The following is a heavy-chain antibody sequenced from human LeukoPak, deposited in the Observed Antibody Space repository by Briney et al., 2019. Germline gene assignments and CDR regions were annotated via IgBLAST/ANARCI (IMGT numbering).Heavy chain of an antibody. D-gene: IGHD6-19*01. CDR3: ARGMEQWLGFDY. CDR1: GFTFSSYG. Sequence: GGSLRLSCAASGFTFSSYGMSWVRQAPGKGLEWVSAIGGRDGSTYYADSVKGRFTISRDNSKNTLYLQMNSLRAEDTAVYYCARGMEQWLGFDYWGQGTLVTVSS. J-gene: IGHJ4*02. V-gene: IGHV3-23*01. CDR2: IGGRDGST.